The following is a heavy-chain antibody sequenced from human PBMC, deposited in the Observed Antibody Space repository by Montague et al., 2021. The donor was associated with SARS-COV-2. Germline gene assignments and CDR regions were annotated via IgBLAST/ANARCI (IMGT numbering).Heavy chain of an antibody. CDR1: GGAISSSSYY. V-gene: IGHV4-39*07. J-gene: IGHJ6*02. Sequence: SETLSLTCTVSGGAISSSSYYWGWIRQPPGKGLEWIGSIYYSGSTYYNPSLKSRVTISVDTSKSQFSLKLSSVTAADRAVYYCARDTRITMLVVVNRYGMDVWGQGTTVTVSS. CDR2: IYYSGST. D-gene: IGHD3-22*01. CDR3: ARDTRITMLVVVNRYGMDV.